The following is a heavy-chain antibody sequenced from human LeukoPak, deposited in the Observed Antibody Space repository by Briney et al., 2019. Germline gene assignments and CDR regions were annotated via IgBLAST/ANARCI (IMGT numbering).Heavy chain of an antibody. Sequence: SVKVSCKASGGTFSSYAINWVRQAPGQGLEWMGGIIPIFGTANYAQKFQGRVTITADESTSTAYMELSSLRSEDTAVYYCARDRRSRYCSSTRCYLGCFDPWGQGTLVTVSS. CDR3: ARDRRSRYCSSTRCYLGCFDP. V-gene: IGHV1-69*13. D-gene: IGHD2-2*01. CDR1: GGTFSSYA. J-gene: IGHJ5*02. CDR2: IIPIFGTA.